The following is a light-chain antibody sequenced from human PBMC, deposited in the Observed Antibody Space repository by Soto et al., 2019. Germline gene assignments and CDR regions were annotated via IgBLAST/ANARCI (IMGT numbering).Light chain of an antibody. Sequence: QSALTQTSSLSVSPGQSITISCTGTRSDVGGYNLVSWFQQSPGKVPKLIIYEVSKRPSGVSDRFSGSKTDDTASLTISGLQAEDEADYFCCSYAGYSTLVFGTGTKVTVL. CDR1: RSDVGGYNL. CDR2: EVS. CDR3: CSYAGYSTLV. J-gene: IGLJ1*01. V-gene: IGLV2-23*02.